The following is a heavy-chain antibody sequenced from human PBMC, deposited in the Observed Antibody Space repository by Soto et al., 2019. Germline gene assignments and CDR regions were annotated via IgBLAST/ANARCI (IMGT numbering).Heavy chain of an antibody. Sequence: GGSLRLSWAASGFTLGQYTMGWIRQAPGKGLEWVAESYSTGGTEYADSVKGRFTISRDNSKNTLFLQMNSLGVEDTALYYCARDREPDGIWTFDSWGQGTLVTVSS. CDR2: SYSTGGT. CDR3: ARDREPDGIWTFDS. J-gene: IGHJ4*02. V-gene: IGHV3-53*01. CDR1: GFTLGQYT. D-gene: IGHD3-9*01.